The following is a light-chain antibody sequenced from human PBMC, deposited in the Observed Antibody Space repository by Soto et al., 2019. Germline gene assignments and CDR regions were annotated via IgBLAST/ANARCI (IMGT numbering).Light chain of an antibody. CDR3: QQRSAWPWT. CDR2: FAS. V-gene: IGKV3-11*01. Sequence: EIVLTQSPATLSLSPGDRATLSCRASHSVGSLLAWYQQKPGQAPRLLIYFASNRATGIPPRFSGSGSGTDFTLTIDSLEPEDFALFYCQQRSAWPWTFGKGTRVEIK. J-gene: IGKJ1*01. CDR1: HSVGSL.